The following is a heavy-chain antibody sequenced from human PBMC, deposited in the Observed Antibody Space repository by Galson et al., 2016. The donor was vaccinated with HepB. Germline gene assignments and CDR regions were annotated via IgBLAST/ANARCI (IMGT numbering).Heavy chain of an antibody. J-gene: IGHJ4*02. CDR1: GFTFSNYA. CDR2: IGGSGGST. V-gene: IGHV3-23*01. CDR3: AKWSFRVITVAGDNY. D-gene: IGHD6-19*01. Sequence: SLRLSCAASGFTFSNYAMSWVRQAPGKGLEWVSVIGGSGGSTYYADSVKGRFTISRDNSKNTLYLQMNSLRAEDTAVYYCAKWSFRVITVAGDNYWGQGTLVTVSS.